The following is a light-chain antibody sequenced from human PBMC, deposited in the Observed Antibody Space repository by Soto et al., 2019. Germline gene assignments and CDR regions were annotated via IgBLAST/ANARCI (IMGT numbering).Light chain of an antibody. Sequence: HSVLTQPASVSGSPGQSITISCTGTSSDVGGYNYVSWYQQHPGRAPKLIIYDVTNRPSGISNRFSGSKSGNTASLTISGLQTEDEADYYCISFTSRHIYVFGTGTKLTVL. CDR2: DVT. CDR1: SSDVGGYNY. V-gene: IGLV2-14*03. CDR3: ISFTSRHIYV. J-gene: IGLJ1*01.